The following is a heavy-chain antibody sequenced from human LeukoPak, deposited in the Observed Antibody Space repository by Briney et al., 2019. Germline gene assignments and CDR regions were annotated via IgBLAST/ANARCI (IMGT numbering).Heavy chain of an antibody. CDR1: GFTLSSYW. V-gene: IGHV3-74*01. CDR2: INSDGSST. D-gene: IGHD2-21*02. Sequence: GGSLRLSCAASGFTLSSYWMHWVRQAPGKGLVWVSRINSDGSSTSYADSVKGRFTISRDNAKNTLYLQMNSLRAEDTAVYYCARDGEYCGGDCYPGTPDYWGPGTLVTVSS. CDR3: ARDGEYCGGDCYPGTPDY. J-gene: IGHJ4*02.